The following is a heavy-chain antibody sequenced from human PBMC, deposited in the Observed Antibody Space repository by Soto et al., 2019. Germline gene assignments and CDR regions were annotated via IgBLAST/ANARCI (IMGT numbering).Heavy chain of an antibody. CDR1: GFTFSSYA. D-gene: IGHD1-26*01. CDR2: ISAGGGTT. J-gene: IGHJ4*02. Sequence: PGGSLRLSCAASGFTFSSYAMNWVRQAPGKGLEWVSVISAGGGTTYYADSVKGRFTISKDNSKNTLYLQMNSLRAEDTAVYYCAKDLSTLVGATIQDYWGQGTLVTVSS. V-gene: IGHV3-23*01. CDR3: AKDLSTLVGATIQDY.